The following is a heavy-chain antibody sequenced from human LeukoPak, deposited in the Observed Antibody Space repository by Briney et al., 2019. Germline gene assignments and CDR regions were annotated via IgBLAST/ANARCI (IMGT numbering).Heavy chain of an antibody. V-gene: IGHV4-39*01. CDR2: IYYSGST. CDR3: ARHWVVVPAANYYYMDV. J-gene: IGHJ6*03. D-gene: IGHD2-2*01. CDR1: GGSISSSSYY. Sequence: SETLSLTCAVSGGSISSSSYYWGWIRQPPGKGLGWIGSIYYSGSTYYNPSLKSRVTISVDTSKNQFSLKLSSVTAADTAVYYCARHWVVVPAANYYYMDVWGKGTTVTVSS.